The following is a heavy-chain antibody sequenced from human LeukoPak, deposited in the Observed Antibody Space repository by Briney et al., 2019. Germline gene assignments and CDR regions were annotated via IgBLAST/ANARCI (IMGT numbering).Heavy chain of an antibody. J-gene: IGHJ6*02. CDR3: ARDTCGGDCYGRYCYGMDV. CDR1: GFTFSSYA. V-gene: IGHV3-30-3*01. D-gene: IGHD2-21*02. CDR2: ISYDGSNK. Sequence: GGSLRLSCAASGFTFSSYAMHWVRQAPGKGLEWVAVISYDGSNKYYADSVKGRFTISRDNSKNTLYLQMNSLRAEDTAVYYCARDTCGGDCYGRYCYGMDVWGQGTTVTVSS.